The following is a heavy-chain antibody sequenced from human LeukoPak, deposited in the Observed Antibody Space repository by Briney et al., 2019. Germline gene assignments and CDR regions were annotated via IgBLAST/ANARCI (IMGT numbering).Heavy chain of an antibody. CDR1: GFIFSSYW. Sequence: GGSLRLSCAASGFIFSSYWMTWVRQAPGKGLEWVANIKQDGSEQYYVDSVRGRFTISRDNARNSLYLQMNSLRVEDTAVYYCAKEHVLRFLEWLSDPFDPWGQGTLVTVSS. CDR3: AKEHVLRFLEWLSDPFDP. CDR2: IKQDGSEQ. V-gene: IGHV3-7*03. D-gene: IGHD3-3*01. J-gene: IGHJ5*02.